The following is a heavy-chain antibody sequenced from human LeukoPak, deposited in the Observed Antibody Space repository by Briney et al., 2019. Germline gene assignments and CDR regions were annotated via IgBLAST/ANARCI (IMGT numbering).Heavy chain of an antibody. J-gene: IGHJ4*02. CDR3: AKDGYCSSTSCYNEDY. D-gene: IGHD2-2*02. Sequence: GGSLRLSCAASGFTFSSYAMSWVRQAPGKGLEWVSAISGSGGSTYYADSVKGRFTISRDNSKNMLYLQMNSLRAEDTAVYYCAKDGYCSSTSCYNEDYWGQGTLVTVSS. CDR2: ISGSGGST. V-gene: IGHV3-23*01. CDR1: GFTFSSYA.